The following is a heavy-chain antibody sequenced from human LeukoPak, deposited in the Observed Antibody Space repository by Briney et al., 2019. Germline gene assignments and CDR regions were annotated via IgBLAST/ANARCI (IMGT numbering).Heavy chain of an antibody. CDR2: IYTSGST. CDR3: ARDRGYCDGGSCYLYDS. V-gene: IGHV4-61*02. J-gene: IGHJ5*01. D-gene: IGHD2-15*01. CDR1: GGSISSGSYY. Sequence: PSETLSLTCTVSGGSISSGSYYWSWIRQPAGKGLEWIGRIYTSGSTNYNPSLKSRVTISVDTSKNQFSLKLTSVTAADTAVYYCARDRGYCDGGSCYLYDSWGQGTLVTVSS.